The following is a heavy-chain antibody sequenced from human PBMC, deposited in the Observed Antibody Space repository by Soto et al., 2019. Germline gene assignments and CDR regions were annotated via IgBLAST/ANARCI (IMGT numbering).Heavy chain of an antibody. Sequence: SQTLSLTCTVADGSSGSGVYYWSLIRQHPGKGLEWIGYIYYSGSTYYNPSLKSRVTISVDTSKNQFSLKLSSVTAADTAVYYCARSGYSYGPNPLLYWGQGTLVTVSS. D-gene: IGHD5-18*01. CDR2: IYYSGST. V-gene: IGHV4-31*03. J-gene: IGHJ4*02. CDR3: ARSGYSYGPNPLLY. CDR1: DGSSGSGVYY.